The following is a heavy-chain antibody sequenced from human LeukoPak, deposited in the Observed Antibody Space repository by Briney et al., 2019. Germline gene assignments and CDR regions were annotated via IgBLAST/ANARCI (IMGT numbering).Heavy chain of an antibody. Sequence: SETLSLTCAVYGGSFSGYYWSWIRQPPGKGLEWIGEINHSGSTNYNPSLKSRVTISVDTSKNQFSLKLSSVTDADTAVYYCARVKGTARPFIFGMDVWGQGTTVTVSS. CDR3: ARVKGTARPFIFGMDV. CDR2: INHSGST. D-gene: IGHD3-3*01. J-gene: IGHJ6*02. CDR1: GGSFSGYY. V-gene: IGHV4-34*01.